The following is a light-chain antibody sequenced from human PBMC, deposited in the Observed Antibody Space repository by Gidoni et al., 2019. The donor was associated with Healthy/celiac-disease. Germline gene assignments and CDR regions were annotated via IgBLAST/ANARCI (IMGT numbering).Light chain of an antibody. V-gene: IGKV1-39*01. CDR2: AAS. CDR3: QQSYSTPLIT. J-gene: IGKJ5*01. CDR1: QSISSY. Sequence: DIQMTQSPPSLSASVGDRVTITCRASQSISSYLNWYQQKPGTAPKPLIYAASSLQGGVPSRFSGSGSGTDFTLTISSLQPEDFATYYCQQSYSTPLITFGQGTRLEIK.